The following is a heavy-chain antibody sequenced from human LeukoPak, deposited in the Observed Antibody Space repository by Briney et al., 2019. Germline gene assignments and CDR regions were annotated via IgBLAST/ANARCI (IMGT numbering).Heavy chain of an antibody. CDR1: GYSFTSYW. Sequence: GETLTITCKGSGYSFTSYWIGWMRQMPGKGLEWMGNIYPGDSTTRYSPSFQGQVTITAEKSISTAYLQWSSLKASDTAMYYCAIQTVDFDIWGQGTMVTVSS. D-gene: IGHD4-17*01. CDR2: IYPGDSTT. CDR3: AIQTVDFDI. J-gene: IGHJ3*02. V-gene: IGHV5-51*01.